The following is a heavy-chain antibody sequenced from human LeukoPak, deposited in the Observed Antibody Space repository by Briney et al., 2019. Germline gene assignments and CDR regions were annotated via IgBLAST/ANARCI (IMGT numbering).Heavy chain of an antibody. J-gene: IGHJ4*02. Sequence: GGSLRLSCAASGFTFSSYAMSWVRQAPGKGLEWVSAISGSGGSTYYADSVKGRFTISRDNSKNTLYLQMNSLRAEDTAVYYCAKDLSSSSWYLNYFDYWGQGTLVTVSS. V-gene: IGHV3-23*01. CDR3: AKDLSSSSWYLNYFDY. D-gene: IGHD6-13*01. CDR1: GFTFSSYA. CDR2: ISGSGGST.